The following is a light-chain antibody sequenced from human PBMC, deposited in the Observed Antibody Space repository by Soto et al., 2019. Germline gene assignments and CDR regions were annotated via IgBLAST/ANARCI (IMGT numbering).Light chain of an antibody. Sequence: AIQLTQSPSSRSACVGDRVTITCRASQGISSALAWYQQKPGKAPKLLIYDASSLESGVPSRFSGSGSGTDFTLNISSLQPEDFATYYCKQFNSYQLTFGGGTKVEIK. CDR2: DAS. CDR1: QGISSA. J-gene: IGKJ4*01. V-gene: IGKV1-13*02. CDR3: KQFNSYQLT.